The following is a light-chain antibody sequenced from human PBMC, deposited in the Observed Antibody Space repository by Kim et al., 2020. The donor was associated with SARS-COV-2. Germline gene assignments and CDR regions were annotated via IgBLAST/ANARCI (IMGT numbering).Light chain of an antibody. Sequence: IVLTQSPATLSVSPGERATLSCRASQSVSSNYLAWYQQKPGQAPRLLIYGVSTRATGIPARFSGSGSGTEFTLTISSLQSEDFVVYYCQQYTDWPLTFGGGTKVDIK. J-gene: IGKJ4*01. CDR2: GVS. CDR3: QQYTDWPLT. CDR1: QSVSSN. V-gene: IGKV3-15*01.